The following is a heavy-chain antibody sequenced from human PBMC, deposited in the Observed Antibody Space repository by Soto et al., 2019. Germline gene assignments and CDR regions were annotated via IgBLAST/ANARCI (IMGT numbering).Heavy chain of an antibody. D-gene: IGHD3-9*01. CDR3: ARLTMTNYDISTVPGDY. Sequence: QVQLVQSGAEVKKPGASVKVSCKASGYTFTSYDINWVRQATGQGLEWMGWMNPNSGNTGYAQKFQGRVTMTRNTSISTAYMELSSLRSEDTAVYYCARLTMTNYDISTVPGDYWGQGTLVTVSS. V-gene: IGHV1-8*01. CDR2: MNPNSGNT. CDR1: GYTFTSYD. J-gene: IGHJ4*02.